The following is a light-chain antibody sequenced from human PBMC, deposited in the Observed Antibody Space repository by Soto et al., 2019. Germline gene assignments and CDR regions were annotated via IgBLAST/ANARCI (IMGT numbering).Light chain of an antibody. V-gene: IGKV1-39*01. CDR1: QNINNY. CDR2: AAS. CDR3: QQSYSTLLS. Sequence: DIQMTQSPSSLSASVGDRVTITCRASQNINNYLNWYQQKPGKVPNLLIYAASTLQSGVPSRFSGSGSGTDFILTISSLQPDDFATYFCQQSYSTLLSFGGGTKVEIK. J-gene: IGKJ4*01.